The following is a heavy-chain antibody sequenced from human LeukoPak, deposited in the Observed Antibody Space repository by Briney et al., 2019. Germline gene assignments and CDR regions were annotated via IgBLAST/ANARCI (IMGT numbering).Heavy chain of an antibody. J-gene: IGHJ4*02. CDR1: GFNVSSNY. CDR2: IYSGGST. Sequence: GGSLRLSCGASGFNVSSNYMSCVCQAPGKGLEWVSVIYSGGSTYYADSVKGRFAISRHNSKNTLYLQMNSLRPEDTAVYYCASSGYYDSSIFDYWGQGTLVTVSS. D-gene: IGHD3-22*01. CDR3: ASSGYYDSSIFDY. V-gene: IGHV3-53*04.